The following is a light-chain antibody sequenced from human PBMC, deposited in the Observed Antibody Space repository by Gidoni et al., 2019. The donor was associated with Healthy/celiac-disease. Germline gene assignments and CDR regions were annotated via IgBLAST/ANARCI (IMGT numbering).Light chain of an antibody. V-gene: IGKV1-5*03. CDR3: QQYNSSPIT. J-gene: IGKJ5*01. CDR1: QSISSW. Sequence: DIKMTQSPSTLSASVGDRVTITCRASQSISSWLAWYQQKPGKAPKLLIYKASSLESGVPSRFSGSGSGTEFTLTISSLQPDDFATYYCQQYNSSPITFXXXTRLEIK. CDR2: KAS.